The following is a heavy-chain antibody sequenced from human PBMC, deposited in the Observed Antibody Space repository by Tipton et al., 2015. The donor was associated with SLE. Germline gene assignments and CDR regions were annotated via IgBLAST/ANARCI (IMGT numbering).Heavy chain of an antibody. J-gene: IGHJ5*02. CDR1: GGSFSGYA. CDR2: VSHSRST. CDR3: ARLEDPFGIFGVPKGWFDP. V-gene: IGHV4-34*01. Sequence: LRLSCAVSGGSFSGYAWSWVRQPPGKGLEWIGEVSHSRSTNYNPSLKSRGTISLDTSNNQFSLKLTSVTAADTAVYYCARLEDPFGIFGVPKGWFDPWGQGTLVTVSS. D-gene: IGHD3-3*01.